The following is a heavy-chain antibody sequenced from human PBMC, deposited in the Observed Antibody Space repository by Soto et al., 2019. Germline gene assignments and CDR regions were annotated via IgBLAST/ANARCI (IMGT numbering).Heavy chain of an antibody. CDR3: ARPIISTAPEGYYYYMDV. V-gene: IGHV4-59*08. J-gene: IGHJ6*03. D-gene: IGHD2-2*01. CDR2: IYYSGST. Sequence: PSETLSLTCTVSGGSISSYYWSWIRQPPGKGLEWIGYIYYSGSTNYNPSLKSRVTISVDTSKNQFSLKLSSVTAADTAVYYCARPIISTAPEGYYYYMDVWGKGTTVTV. CDR1: GGSISSYY.